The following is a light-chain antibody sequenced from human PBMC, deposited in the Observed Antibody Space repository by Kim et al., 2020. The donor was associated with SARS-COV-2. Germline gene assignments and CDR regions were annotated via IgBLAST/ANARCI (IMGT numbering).Light chain of an antibody. V-gene: IGKV1-5*03. J-gene: IGKJ2*01. Sequence: DIQMTQSPSTLSASVGDRVTITCRASQSISSWLAWYRQKPGKAPQLLIYEASSLEGGVPSRFSGSGSGTEFTLTISSLQPDDFATYYCQQYDTYSFTFGQGTKLEI. CDR2: EAS. CDR3: QQYDTYSFT. CDR1: QSISSW.